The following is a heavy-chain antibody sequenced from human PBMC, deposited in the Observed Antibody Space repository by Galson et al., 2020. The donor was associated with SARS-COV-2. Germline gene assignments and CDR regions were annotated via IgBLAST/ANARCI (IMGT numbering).Heavy chain of an antibody. CDR1: GGSISSGGCY. D-gene: IGHD6-25*01. CDR3: ECRRLGVDV. CDR2: IHYSGST. J-gene: IGHJ6*02. V-gene: IGHV4-31*03. Sequence: ASETLSLTCSVSGGSISSGGCYWSWVRQNPGRGLEWIGYIHYSGSTYYNPSLKSRVTMSLDTSKNQFSLKLSSVTAADTAVYYCECRRLGVDVWGQGTTVTVSS.